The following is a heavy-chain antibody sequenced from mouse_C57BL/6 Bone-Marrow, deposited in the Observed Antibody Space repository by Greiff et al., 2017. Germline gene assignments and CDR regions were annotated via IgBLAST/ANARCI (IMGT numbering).Heavy chain of an antibody. CDR1: GFTFSSYG. CDR3: ARRAYYDYDEAMDY. V-gene: IGHV5-6*02. CDR2: ISSGGSYT. D-gene: IGHD2-4*01. Sequence: DVMLVESGGDLVKPGGSLKLSCAASGFTFSSYGMSWVRQTPDKRLEWVATISSGGSYTYYPDSVKGRFTLSRDNATNTLYLQMSSLKSEDTAMYYCARRAYYDYDEAMDYWGQGTSVTVSS. J-gene: IGHJ4*01.